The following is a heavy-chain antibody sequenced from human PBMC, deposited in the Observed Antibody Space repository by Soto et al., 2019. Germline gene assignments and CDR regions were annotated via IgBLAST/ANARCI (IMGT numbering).Heavy chain of an antibody. CDR3: ARILVATTAYYYYYMDV. V-gene: IGHV1-18*01. J-gene: IGHJ6*03. CDR1: GYTFTSYG. CDR2: ISAYNGNT. Sequence: QVQLVQSGAEVKKPGASVKVSCKASGYTFTSYGISWVRQAPGQGLEWMGWISAYNGNTNYAQKLQGRVTMTTDTSTSTAYMELRSLRSYDTAVYYCARILVATTAYYYYYMDVWGKGTTVTVSS. D-gene: IGHD5-12*01.